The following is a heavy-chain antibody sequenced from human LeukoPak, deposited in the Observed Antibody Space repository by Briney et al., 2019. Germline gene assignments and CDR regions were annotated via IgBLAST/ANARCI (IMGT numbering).Heavy chain of an antibody. V-gene: IGHV4-59*01. Sequence: SSETLSLTCTVSGGSISSYYWNWIRQPPGKGLEWIGYIYYSGSINYNPSLKSRVTISVDTSKNQFSLKLSSVTTADTAVYYCARVGYCSGGSCCPKPEDYWGQGTLVTISS. CDR2: IYYSGSI. CDR1: GGSISSYY. D-gene: IGHD2-15*01. CDR3: ARVGYCSGGSCCPKPEDY. J-gene: IGHJ4*02.